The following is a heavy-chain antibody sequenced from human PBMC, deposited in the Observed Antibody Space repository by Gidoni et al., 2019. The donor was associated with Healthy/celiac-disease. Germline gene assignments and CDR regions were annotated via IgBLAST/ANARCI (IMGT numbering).Heavy chain of an antibody. V-gene: IGHV4-34*01. Sequence: QVQLQQWGAGLLKPSETLSLTCAVYGGSFSGYYWSWIRQPPGKGLEWIGEINPSGSTNYNPSLKSRVTISVDTSKNQFSLKLSSVTAADTAVYYCARGFLWVCTNGVCPLDYWGQGTLVTVSS. CDR2: INPSGST. CDR3: ARGFLWVCTNGVCPLDY. J-gene: IGHJ4*02. D-gene: IGHD2-8*01. CDR1: GGSFSGYY.